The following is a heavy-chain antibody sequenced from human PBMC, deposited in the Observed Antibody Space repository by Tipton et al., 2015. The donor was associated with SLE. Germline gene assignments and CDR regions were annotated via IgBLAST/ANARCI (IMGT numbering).Heavy chain of an antibody. CDR2: IYYSGST. V-gene: IGHV4-38-2*01. D-gene: IGHD1-26*01. J-gene: IGHJ5*02. Sequence: TLSLTCAVSGYSISSGYYWGWIRQPPGKGLEWIGGIYYSGSTYYNPSLKSRVTISVDTSKNQFSLRLSSVTAADTAVYYCARHVRGRSRELRWFDPWGQGTLVTVSS. CDR1: GYSISSGYY. CDR3: ARHVRGRSRELRWFDP.